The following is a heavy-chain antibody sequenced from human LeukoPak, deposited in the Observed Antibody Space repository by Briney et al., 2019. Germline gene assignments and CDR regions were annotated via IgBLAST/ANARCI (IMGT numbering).Heavy chain of an antibody. V-gene: IGHV3-23*01. D-gene: IGHD1-26*01. J-gene: IGHJ4*02. Sequence: GGSLRLSCAASGFTFSSYAMSWVRQAPGKGLEWVSAISGSGGSTYYADSVKGRFTISRDNSRNTLYLQMNSLRAEDTAVYYCAKGEGATPPSDRFDYWGQGTLVTVSS. CDR1: GFTFSSYA. CDR2: ISGSGGST. CDR3: AKGEGATPPSDRFDY.